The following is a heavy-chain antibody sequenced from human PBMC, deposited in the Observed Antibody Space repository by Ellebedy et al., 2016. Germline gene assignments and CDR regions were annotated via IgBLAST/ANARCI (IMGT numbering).Heavy chain of an antibody. D-gene: IGHD2-2*01. CDR2: ISWNSGSI. J-gene: IGHJ4*02. V-gene: IGHV3-9*01. CDR3: AKGLRYCSSTSCLYGGSDFDY. Sequence: GGSLRLSCAASGFTFDDYAMHWVRQAPGKGLEWVSGISWNSGSIGYADSVKGRFTISRDNAKNSLYLQMNSLRAEDTALYYCAKGLRYCSSTSCLYGGSDFDYWGQGTLVTVSS. CDR1: GFTFDDYA.